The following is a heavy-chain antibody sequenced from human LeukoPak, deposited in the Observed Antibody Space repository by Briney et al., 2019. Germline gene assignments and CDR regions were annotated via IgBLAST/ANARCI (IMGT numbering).Heavy chain of an antibody. Sequence: SVKVSCKASGGTFSSYAISWVRQAPGQGLEWMGGIIPIFGTANYAQEFQGRVTITTDESTSTAYMELSSLRSEDTAVYYCARPRERGYSYGYIYWGQGTLVTVSS. CDR1: GGTFSSYA. J-gene: IGHJ4*02. D-gene: IGHD5-18*01. CDR3: ARPRERGYSYGYIY. V-gene: IGHV1-69*05. CDR2: IIPIFGTA.